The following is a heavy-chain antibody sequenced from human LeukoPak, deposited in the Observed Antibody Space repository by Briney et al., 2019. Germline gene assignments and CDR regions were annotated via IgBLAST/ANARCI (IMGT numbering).Heavy chain of an antibody. J-gene: IGHJ3*02. V-gene: IGHV3-23*01. Sequence: PGGSLRLSCAASGFTFSSYAMSWVRQAPGKGLEWVSAISGRGGSTYYADSVKGRFTISRDNSKNTLYLQMNSLRAEDTAVYYCAKGAPIVGGPGDAFDIWGQGTMVTVSS. CDR3: AKGAPIVGGPGDAFDI. D-gene: IGHD1-26*01. CDR2: ISGRGGST. CDR1: GFTFSSYA.